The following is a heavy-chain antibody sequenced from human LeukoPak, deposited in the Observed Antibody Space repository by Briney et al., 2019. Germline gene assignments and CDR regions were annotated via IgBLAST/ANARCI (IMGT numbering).Heavy chain of an antibody. Sequence: SVKFSCKASGGTFSSYAISSVRQAPGQGLEWMGGIMPIFGTANYAQKFQGRVTITADESTRTAYMEVSSLRSEDTAVYYCARGRMAGTYVFDSWGQGTLVTVSS. CDR2: IMPIFGTA. D-gene: IGHD6-19*01. CDR3: ARGRMAGTYVFDS. V-gene: IGHV1-69*01. CDR1: GGTFSSYA. J-gene: IGHJ4*02.